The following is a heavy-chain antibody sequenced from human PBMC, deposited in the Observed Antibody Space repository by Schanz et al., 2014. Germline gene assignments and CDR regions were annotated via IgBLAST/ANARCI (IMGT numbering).Heavy chain of an antibody. D-gene: IGHD2-2*01. CDR3: ARESSNDIVLVPGAVFDH. Sequence: QVQLVESGGGVVQPGRSLRLSCAASGFTFSSYAFHWVRQAPGKGLEWVAFVPFDGSQKFYADSVKGRFTISRDNSKNTVYLQMNSLRPGDTAVYYCARESSNDIVLVPGAVFDHWGQGILXTVSS. V-gene: IGHV3-30*04. CDR1: GFTFSSYA. CDR2: VPFDGSQK. J-gene: IGHJ4*02.